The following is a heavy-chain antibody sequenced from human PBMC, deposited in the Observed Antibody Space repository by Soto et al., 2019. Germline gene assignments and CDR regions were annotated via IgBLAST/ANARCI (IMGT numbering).Heavy chain of an antibody. CDR1: GFTFSSYA. CDR2: ISGGGGTT. CDR3: AKAGNLLWFGELLDFDY. Sequence: EVQLLESGGGLVQPGGSLRLSCAASGFTFSSYAMSWVRQAPGRGLEWVSAISGGGGTTYYADSVKGRFTISRDNSKNTLYLQMNSLRAEDTAVYYCAKAGNLLWFGELLDFDYWGQGTLVTVSS. D-gene: IGHD3-10*01. J-gene: IGHJ4*02. V-gene: IGHV3-23*01.